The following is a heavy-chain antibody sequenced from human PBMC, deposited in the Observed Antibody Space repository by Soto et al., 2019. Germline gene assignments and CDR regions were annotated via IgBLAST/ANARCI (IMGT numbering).Heavy chain of an antibody. CDR2: VYHSGAT. CDR1: GYSMTSGFY. Sequence: SETLSLTCTVSGYSMTSGFYWAWIRQSPGKGLEWIGSVYHSGATYYNSSLQDRVSISIDTSKNHFSLKLISVTAADTGTYYCARERSFVRPKGWFDLWGQGTQVTVSS. V-gene: IGHV4-38-2*02. CDR3: ARERSFVRPKGWFDL. D-gene: IGHD6-19*01. J-gene: IGHJ5*02.